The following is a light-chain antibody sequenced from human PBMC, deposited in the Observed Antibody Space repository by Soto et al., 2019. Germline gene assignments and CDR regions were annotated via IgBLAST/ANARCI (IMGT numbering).Light chain of an antibody. CDR1: QNIHSF. V-gene: IGKV3-11*01. CDR2: DAS. CDR3: QQRLFGSLFP. Sequence: EIVLTQSPATVSLSPGESATLSCRASQNIHSFLACYQQRPGHAPSLLIYDASFRAPAIPARFNGSGYGTDFPHTIARLEPEALVVYYCQQRLFGSLFPFGHGTRLASK. J-gene: IGKJ2*01.